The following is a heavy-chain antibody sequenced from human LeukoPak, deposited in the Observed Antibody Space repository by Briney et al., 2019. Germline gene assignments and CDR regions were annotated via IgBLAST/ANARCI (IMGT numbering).Heavy chain of an antibody. Sequence: SETLSLTCSVSGDSVSRRDSYWDWIRQPPGKGLEWIGTIYYSGRTYYSPSLKSRVTMSVDTSNNQFSLNLRSVTAADTAVYYCARRRYYDGSGYLEWGQGTLLSVSS. V-gene: IGHV4-39*01. J-gene: IGHJ1*01. CDR2: IYYSGRT. CDR3: ARRRYYDGSGYLE. CDR1: GDSVSRRDSY. D-gene: IGHD3-22*01.